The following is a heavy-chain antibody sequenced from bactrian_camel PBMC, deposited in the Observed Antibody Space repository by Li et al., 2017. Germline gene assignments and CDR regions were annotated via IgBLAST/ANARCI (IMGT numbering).Heavy chain of an antibody. CDR3: ALDPTHMGWHGGPHF. V-gene: IGHV3S55*01. CDR1: GYRYDTYC. J-gene: IGHJ4*01. CDR2: SNSFDIV. Sequence: HVQLVESGGGSVQAGGSLRLSYAAPGYRYDTYCMGWFRQAPGKAREGVATSNSFDIVFYADSVRGRYTAPRDSAENTVYLQMDTLKPEDTAMYYCALDPTHMGWHGGPHFWGRGTQVTVS. D-gene: IGHD5*01.